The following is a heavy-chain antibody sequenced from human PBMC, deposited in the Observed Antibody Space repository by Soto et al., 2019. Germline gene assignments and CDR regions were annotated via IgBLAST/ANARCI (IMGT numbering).Heavy chain of an antibody. CDR2: IYWDDDK. Sequence: QITLKESGPTLVQPTQTLTLTCTFSGFSFSTSGLGVAWIRQPPGKALEWLALIYWDDDKRYRPSLKNRLTIAKDTSKNQVVLTMTNLDPVDTATYYCAQELGLTPPKRPDAFDVWGLGTVVTVSS. CDR1: GFSFSTSGLG. V-gene: IGHV2-5*02. D-gene: IGHD1-26*01. J-gene: IGHJ3*01. CDR3: AQELGLTPPKRPDAFDV.